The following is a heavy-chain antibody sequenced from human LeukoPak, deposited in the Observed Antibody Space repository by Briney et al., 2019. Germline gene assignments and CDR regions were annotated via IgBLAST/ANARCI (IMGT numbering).Heavy chain of an antibody. V-gene: IGHV3-30*04. CDR1: GFTFSSYA. D-gene: IGHD2-2*01. CDR3: ARDSSKLHCSSSGCSPYYFDY. CDR2: ISFDGSNK. J-gene: IGHJ4*02. Sequence: GGSLRLSCAASGFTFSSYAMHWVRQAPGKGLEWVAVISFDGSNKYYADSVKGRFTISRDNSKNTLYLQMNSLRAEDTAVYYCARDSSKLHCSSSGCSPYYFDYWGQGTLVTVSS.